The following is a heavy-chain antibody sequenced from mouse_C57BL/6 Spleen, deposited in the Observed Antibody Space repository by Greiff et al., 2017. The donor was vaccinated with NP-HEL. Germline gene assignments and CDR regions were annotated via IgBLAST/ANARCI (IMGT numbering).Heavy chain of an antibody. CDR1: GYTFTSYT. V-gene: IGHV1-4*01. D-gene: IGHD2-4*01. CDR2: INPSSGYT. Sequence: QVQLKESGAELARPGASVKMSCKASGYTFTSYTMHWVKQRPGQGLEWIGYINPSSGYTKYNQKFKDKATLTADKSSSTAYMQLSSLTSEDSAVYYGARSHYDYDRVYFDYWGQGTTLTVSS. CDR3: ARSHYDYDRVYFDY. J-gene: IGHJ2*01.